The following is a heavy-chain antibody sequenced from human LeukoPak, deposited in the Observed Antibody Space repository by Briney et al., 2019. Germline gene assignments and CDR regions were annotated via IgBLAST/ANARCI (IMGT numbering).Heavy chain of an antibody. CDR2: ISDSGGST. Sequence: GGTLRLSCAASGFTFSTYGMSWVRQAPGKGLEWVSGISDSGGSTYYADSVKGRFTISRDNFKNTLYLQMNSLRAEDTAVYYCAKDFYDILTGYYMSHYYYYMDVWGKGTTVTISS. D-gene: IGHD3-9*01. CDR3: AKDFYDILTGYYMSHYYYYMDV. CDR1: GFTFSTYG. J-gene: IGHJ6*03. V-gene: IGHV3-23*01.